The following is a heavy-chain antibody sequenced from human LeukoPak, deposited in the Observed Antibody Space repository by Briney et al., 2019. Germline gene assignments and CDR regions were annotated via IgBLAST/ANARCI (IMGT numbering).Heavy chain of an antibody. CDR2: IYSGGST. CDR1: GFSVSSNY. CDR3: ARDSSGSGNGMDV. J-gene: IGHJ6*02. V-gene: IGHV3-53*04. Sequence: GGSLRLSCAASGFSVSSNYMSWVRQVPGKGLEWVSVIYSGGSTYYADSVKGRFTISRHNSKNTLYLQMNSLRAEDTAVYYCARDSSGSGNGMDVWGQGTTVTVSS. D-gene: IGHD3-10*01.